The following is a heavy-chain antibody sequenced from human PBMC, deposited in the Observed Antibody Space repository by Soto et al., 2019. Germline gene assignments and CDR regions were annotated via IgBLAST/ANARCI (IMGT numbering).Heavy chain of an antibody. V-gene: IGHV3-9*01. J-gene: IGHJ6*03. Sequence: SLRLSCAASGFTFDDYAMHWVRQAPGKGLEWVSGISWNSGSIGYADSVKGRFTISRDNAKNSLYLQMNSLRAEDTALYYXXXXXXXYYYYXDVWGKGTTVXVSS. CDR1: GFTFDDYA. CDR2: ISWNSGSI. CDR3: XXXXXXYYYYXDV.